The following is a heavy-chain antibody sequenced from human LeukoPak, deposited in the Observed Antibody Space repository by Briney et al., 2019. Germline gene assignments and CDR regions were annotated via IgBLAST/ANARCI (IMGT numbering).Heavy chain of an antibody. CDR2: IYYSGST. V-gene: IGHV4-39*01. J-gene: IGHJ4*02. CDR3: ARHGSSWYYFDY. D-gene: IGHD6-13*01. CDR1: GGSISSSSYY. Sequence: SETLSLTCTVSGGSISSSSYYWCWIRQPPGKGLEWIGSIYYSGSTYYNPSLKSRVTISVDTSKNQFSLKLSSVTAADTAVYYCARHGSSWYYFDYWGQGTLVTVSS.